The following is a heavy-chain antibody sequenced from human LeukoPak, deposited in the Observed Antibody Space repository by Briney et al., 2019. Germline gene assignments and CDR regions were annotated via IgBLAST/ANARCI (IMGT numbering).Heavy chain of an antibody. CDR3: AKGGYYDSSGYYSFDY. CDR1: GFTFDDYA. Sequence: GGSLRLSCAASGFTFDDYAMHWVRQAPGKGLEWVSGISWNSGSIGYADSVKGRFTISRDNAKNSLYPQMNSLRAEDTALYYCAKGGYYDSSGYYSFDYWGQRTLVTVSS. J-gene: IGHJ4*02. D-gene: IGHD3-22*01. CDR2: ISWNSGSI. V-gene: IGHV3-9*01.